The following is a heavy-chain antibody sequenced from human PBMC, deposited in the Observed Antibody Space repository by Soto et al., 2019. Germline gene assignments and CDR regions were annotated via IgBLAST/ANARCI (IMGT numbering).Heavy chain of an antibody. J-gene: IGHJ5*02. CDR3: ATYCSSTTCYVMTRGS. V-gene: IGHV3-23*01. D-gene: IGHD2-2*01. CDR1: GFTFSSYA. Sequence: GGSLRLSCAASGFTFSSYALSWVRPAPGKGLEWVSAISGNGGNTYYADSVKGRFTISRDNSNNTLYLQMYSLRAEDTAEYYCATYCSSTTCYVMTRGSWGQGTLVTVSS. CDR2: ISGNGGNT.